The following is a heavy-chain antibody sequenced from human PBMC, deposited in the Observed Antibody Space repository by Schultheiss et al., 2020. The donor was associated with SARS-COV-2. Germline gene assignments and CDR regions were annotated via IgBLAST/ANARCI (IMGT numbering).Heavy chain of an antibody. J-gene: IGHJ4*02. Sequence: GGSLRLSCAASGFTFSSYAMHWVRQAPGKGLEWVAVISYDGSNKYYADSVKGRFTISRDNSKNTLYLQMNSLRAEDTAVYYCAKGTGYSSSWYSGYWGQGTLVTVSS. CDR2: ISYDGSNK. D-gene: IGHD6-13*01. CDR3: AKGTGYSSSWYSGY. CDR1: GFTFSSYA. V-gene: IGHV3-30*07.